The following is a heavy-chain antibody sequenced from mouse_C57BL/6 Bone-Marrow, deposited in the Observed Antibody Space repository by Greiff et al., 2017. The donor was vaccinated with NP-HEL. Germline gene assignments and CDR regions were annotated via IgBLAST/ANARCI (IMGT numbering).Heavy chain of an antibody. V-gene: IGHV1-64*01. D-gene: IGHD2-2*01. CDR1: GYTFTSYW. CDR2: IHPNSGST. Sequence: QVQLQQPGAELVKPGASVKLSCKASGYTFTSYWMHWVKQRPGQGLEWIGMIHPNSGSTNYNEKFKSKATLIVDKSSSTAYMQLSSLTSEDSAVYYCARVMVTTRLYAMDYWGQGTSVTVSS. J-gene: IGHJ4*01. CDR3: ARVMVTTRLYAMDY.